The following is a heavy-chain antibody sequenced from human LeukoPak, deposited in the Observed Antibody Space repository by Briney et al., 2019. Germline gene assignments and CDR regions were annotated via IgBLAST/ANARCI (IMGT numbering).Heavy chain of an antibody. CDR3: AAPDYDSIAFDF. J-gene: IGHJ3*01. CDR2: ISSSGSII. D-gene: IGHD3-22*01. Sequence: GGSLRLSCAASGFTFSSYEMNWVRQAPGKGLEGVSYISSSGSIIYYADSVKGRFTISRDNAKNLLYLQMNSLRAEDTAVYYCAAPDYDSIAFDFWGQGTMVTVSS. CDR1: GFTFSSYE. V-gene: IGHV3-48*03.